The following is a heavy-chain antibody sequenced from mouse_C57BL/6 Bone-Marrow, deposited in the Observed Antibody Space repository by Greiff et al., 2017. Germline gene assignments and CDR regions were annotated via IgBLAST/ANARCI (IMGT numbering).Heavy chain of an antibody. D-gene: IGHD1-1*01. J-gene: IGHJ2*01. CDR2: IDPSDSYT. Sequence: QVQLQQPGAELVMPGASVKLSCKASGYTFTSYWMHWVKQRPGQGLEWIGEIDPSDSYTNYNQKFKGKSTLTVDNSSSTAYMQLSSLTSEDSAVYYCARLGTTVVATGDYWGQGTTLTVSS. V-gene: IGHV1-69*01. CDR3: ARLGTTVVATGDY. CDR1: GYTFTSYW.